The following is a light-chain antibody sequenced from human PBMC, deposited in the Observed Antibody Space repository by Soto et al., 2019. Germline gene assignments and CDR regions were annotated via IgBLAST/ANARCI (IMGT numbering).Light chain of an antibody. CDR2: GAS. V-gene: IGKV3-20*01. Sequence: EIVLTQSPGTLSLSPGERATLSCRASQSVSSSFLAWYQQKPGQAPRLLIYGASSRATGIPDKFSGSGSGIAFTLTISRLEPEDFAVYYCQQYGRSLTFGGGTKVEIK. CDR3: QQYGRSLT. CDR1: QSVSSSF. J-gene: IGKJ4*01.